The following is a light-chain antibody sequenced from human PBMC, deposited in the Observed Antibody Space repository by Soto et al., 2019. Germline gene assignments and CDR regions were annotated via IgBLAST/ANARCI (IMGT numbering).Light chain of an antibody. V-gene: IGLV2-8*01. CDR2: EVV. CDR1: RIDIGVYDF. CDR3: KSYAGSNTYV. J-gene: IGLJ1*01. Sequence: QPVLTQPPSASGSPGQSVTISCTGTRIDIGVYDFVSWYQHHPGKAPRLIIYEVVQRPSGVPDRCSGSKYGNTASLTVSGLQAADEADYFCKSYAGSNTYVFGSGTTVTV.